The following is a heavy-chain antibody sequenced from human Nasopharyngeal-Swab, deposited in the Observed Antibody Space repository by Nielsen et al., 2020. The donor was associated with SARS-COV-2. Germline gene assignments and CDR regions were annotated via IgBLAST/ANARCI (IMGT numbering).Heavy chain of an antibody. J-gene: IGHJ5*02. D-gene: IGHD6-6*01. CDR3: ARVVRGEHTWFDP. V-gene: IGHV4-39*07. CDR2: VFYTGNT. CDR1: GGSISTANYY. Sequence: SETLFLTCTVSGGSISTANYYWGWIRQPPGKGLEWIGSVFYTGNTYYNPSLQSRVTISLDTAKNQFSLNLHFIPAADTAMYYCARVVRGEHTWFDPWGQGTLVTVSS.